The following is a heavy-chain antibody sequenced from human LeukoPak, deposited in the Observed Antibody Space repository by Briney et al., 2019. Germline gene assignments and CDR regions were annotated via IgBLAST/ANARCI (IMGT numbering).Heavy chain of an antibody. Sequence: SETLSLTCTASGGSISSYELSWIRQPPGKGLEWIGYIYYSGSTNYNPSLKSRVTISVDTSKNQFSLKLSSVTAADTAVYYYARVTDYGDSKIDHWGQGTLVTVSS. CDR1: GGSISSYE. CDR2: IYYSGST. CDR3: ARVTDYGDSKIDH. V-gene: IGHV4-59*01. J-gene: IGHJ4*02. D-gene: IGHD4-17*01.